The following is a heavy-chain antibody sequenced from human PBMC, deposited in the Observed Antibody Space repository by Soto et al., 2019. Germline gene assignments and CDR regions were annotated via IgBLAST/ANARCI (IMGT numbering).Heavy chain of an antibody. CDR2: AYSSGGT. CDR3: ARGQRFSDWFDP. Sequence: SETLSLTCTVSGGSIIGYYCTWIRQPAGKGLEWIGRAYSSGGTHYNPSLKSRVTISLDTSKNQFSLRLSSETDADTAVYFCARGQRFSDWFDPWGQGTLVTVSS. CDR1: GGSIIGYY. D-gene: IGHD3-3*01. V-gene: IGHV4-4*07. J-gene: IGHJ5*02.